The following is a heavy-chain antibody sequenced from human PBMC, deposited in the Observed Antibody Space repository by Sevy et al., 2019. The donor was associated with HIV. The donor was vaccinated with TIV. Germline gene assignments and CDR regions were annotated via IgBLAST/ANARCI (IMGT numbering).Heavy chain of an antibody. J-gene: IGHJ6*03. CDR2: FDPEDGET. Sequence: ASVKVSCKVSGYTLTELSMHWVRQAPGKGLEWMGGFDPEDGETIYAQKFQGRVTMTEDTSTDTAYMELSSLRSEDTAVYYCATVGLTGVRGVSYYYYMDVWGKGTTVTVSS. D-gene: IGHD3-10*01. V-gene: IGHV1-24*01. CDR1: GYTLTELS. CDR3: ATVGLTGVRGVSYYYYMDV.